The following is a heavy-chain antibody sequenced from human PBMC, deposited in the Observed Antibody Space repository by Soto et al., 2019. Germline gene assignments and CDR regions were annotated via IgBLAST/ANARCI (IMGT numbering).Heavy chain of an antibody. D-gene: IGHD1-20*01. CDR1: GYTFTSYA. CDR2: IIAGNSDT. J-gene: IGHJ4*02. CDR3: ARGITLPTPLDY. V-gene: IGHV1-3*01. Sequence: ASVKVSCKASGYTFTSYAMHWVRQAPGQRLEWMGWIIAGNSDTEYSQKFQGRVTITRDTSASTAYMELSSLRSEDTAVYYCARGITLPTPLDYWGQGTLVTVSS.